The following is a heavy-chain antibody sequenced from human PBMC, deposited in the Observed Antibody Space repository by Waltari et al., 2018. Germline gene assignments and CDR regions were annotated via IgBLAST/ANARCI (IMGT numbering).Heavy chain of an antibody. CDR1: GAIFFQYA. CDR3: ARGVGPQAINFDY. CDR2: VIPFRDIT. Sequence: QVQLVQSGAEVKQPGSSVTVSCKASGAIFFQYAVSWLRQAPGQGLEWLGRVIPFRDITNYSQKFQDRVTITADKSTTTIDMELSSLTSDDTGVYYCARGVGPQAINFDYWGQGTLVTVSS. J-gene: IGHJ4*02. D-gene: IGHD1-26*01. V-gene: IGHV1-69*04.